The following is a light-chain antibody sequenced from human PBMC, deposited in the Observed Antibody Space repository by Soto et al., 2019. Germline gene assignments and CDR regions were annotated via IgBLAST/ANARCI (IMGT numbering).Light chain of an antibody. CDR1: QSVSSNS. Sequence: ETMVKQSPCTLSLCPGESATLSCRASQSVSSNSLAWHQQKPGQAPRLLMYAASSRAAGIPDRFSGSGSGTDFTLTISSLEPEDFTVYYCQQRSNWPITFGQGTRLEI. CDR3: QQRSNWPIT. J-gene: IGKJ5*01. CDR2: AAS. V-gene: IGKV3D-20*02.